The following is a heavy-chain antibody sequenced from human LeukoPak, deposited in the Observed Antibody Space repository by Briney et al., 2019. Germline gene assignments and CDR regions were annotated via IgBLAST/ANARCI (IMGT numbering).Heavy chain of an antibody. Sequence: GGSLRLSCAVSGFAVSSTYMTWVRQAPGKGLDWVSVIFSGGSTYYADSVKGRFTISRDNAKNSLYLQMNSLRAEDTAVYYCAREPGGFDYWGQGTLVTVSS. J-gene: IGHJ4*02. CDR1: GFAVSSTY. V-gene: IGHV3-66*01. D-gene: IGHD3-16*01. CDR2: IFSGGST. CDR3: AREPGGFDY.